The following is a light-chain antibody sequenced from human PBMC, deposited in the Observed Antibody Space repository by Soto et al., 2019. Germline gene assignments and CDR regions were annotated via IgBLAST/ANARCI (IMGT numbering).Light chain of an antibody. V-gene: IGKV1-5*01. CDR3: QQYYTYWHM. CDR1: QSISDY. Sequence: DINMTQSPSTLSASVDDRVIITCRASQSISDYLAWYQQKPGKAPKLLIYDASNLESGVPSTFSGSGSGTEFTLTISSLQPDDFATYYCQQYYTYWHMFGQGTK. J-gene: IGKJ1*01. CDR2: DAS.